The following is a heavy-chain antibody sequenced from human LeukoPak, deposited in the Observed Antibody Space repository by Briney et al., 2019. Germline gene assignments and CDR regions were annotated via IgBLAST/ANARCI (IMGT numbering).Heavy chain of an antibody. V-gene: IGHV3-48*04. CDR2: ISSASGSI. D-gene: IGHD5-12*01. Sequence: PGGSLRLSCAASGFTFSSYSMNWVRQAPGKGLEWVSYISSASGSIYYADSVKGRFTISRDNAKNSLFLQMNSLRAEDTAVYYCARVRSGYPNWFDPWGQGTLVTVSS. CDR3: ARVRSGYPNWFDP. J-gene: IGHJ5*02. CDR1: GFTFSSYS.